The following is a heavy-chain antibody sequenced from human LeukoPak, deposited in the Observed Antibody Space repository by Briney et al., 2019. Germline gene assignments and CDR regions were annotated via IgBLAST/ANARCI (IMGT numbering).Heavy chain of an antibody. Sequence: SATLSLTCAVPGYFISSGYYWGWIRPPPGKGLVWIGSICHSGSTYYNPSLKSRVTISVETSKNQFSLKLSSVTAADTAVYYCARNVGGYCGSSSCYSFDVWGQGTMVTVSS. D-gene: IGHD2-2*02. CDR1: GYFISSGYY. V-gene: IGHV4-38-2*01. J-gene: IGHJ3*01. CDR3: ARNVGGYCGSSSCYSFDV. CDR2: ICHSGST.